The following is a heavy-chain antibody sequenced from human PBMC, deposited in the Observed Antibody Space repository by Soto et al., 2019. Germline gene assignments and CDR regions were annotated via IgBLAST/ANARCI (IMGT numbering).Heavy chain of an antibody. D-gene: IGHD3-16*02. J-gene: IGHJ3*02. CDR2: INPNSGGT. V-gene: IGHV1-2*04. CDR1: GYTFTGYD. CDR3: ARAAAMIPFGGVLVIPHLASGAFDI. Sequence: ASVKGSCRASGYTFTGYDIRGVGQAPGQGLEGRGWINPNSGGTNNAQKFQGWVTMTRDTSISTAYMELSRLRSDDTAVYCCARAAAMIPFGGVLVIPHLASGAFDIWGQGTMVTVSS.